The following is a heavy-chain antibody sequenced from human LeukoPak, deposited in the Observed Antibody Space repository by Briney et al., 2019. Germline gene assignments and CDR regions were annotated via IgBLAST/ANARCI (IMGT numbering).Heavy chain of an antibody. CDR3: ARSTREGYYYYGMDV. V-gene: IGHV3-66*01. D-gene: IGHD1-26*01. CDR1: GITVSVNY. CDR2: IYSGGNT. Sequence: GGSLRLSCAASGITVSVNYMAWVRQAPGKGLEWASVIYSGGNTYHADSVKGRFSISRDNSKDTLYLQMNSLRAEDTAVYYCARSTREGYYYYGMDVWGQGTTVTVSS. J-gene: IGHJ6*02.